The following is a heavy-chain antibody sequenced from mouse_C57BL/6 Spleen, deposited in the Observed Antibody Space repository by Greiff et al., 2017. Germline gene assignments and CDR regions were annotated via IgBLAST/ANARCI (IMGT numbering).Heavy chain of an antibody. V-gene: IGHV1-64*01. D-gene: IGHD3-2*02. CDR2: IHPNSGST. CDR3: AKDSSDYCDY. CDR1: GYTFTSSW. J-gene: IGHJ2*01. Sequence: QVQLQQPGAELVKPGASVKLSCNASGYTFTSSWMHWVKQRPGQGLEWIGMIHPNSGSTNYNEKFKSKATLTVDKSSSTAYMQLSSLTSEDSAVYYCAKDSSDYCDYWGQGTTLTVSS.